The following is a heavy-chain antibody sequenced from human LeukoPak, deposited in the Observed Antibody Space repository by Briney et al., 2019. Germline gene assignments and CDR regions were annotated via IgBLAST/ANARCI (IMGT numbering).Heavy chain of an antibody. D-gene: IGHD6-13*01. J-gene: IGHJ4*02. CDR3: AMRRQQLAFDY. V-gene: IGHV4-59*01. CDR1: GGSISSYY. CDR2: IYYSGST. Sequence: SETLSLTCTVSGGSISSYYWSWIRQPPGKGLEWIGYIYYSGSTNYNPSLKSRVTIPVDTSKNQFSLKLSSVTAADTAVYYCAMRRQQLAFDYWGQGTLVTVSS.